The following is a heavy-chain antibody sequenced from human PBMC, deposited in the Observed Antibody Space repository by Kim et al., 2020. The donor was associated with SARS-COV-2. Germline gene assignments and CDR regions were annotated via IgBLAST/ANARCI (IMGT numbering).Heavy chain of an antibody. D-gene: IGHD2-8*02. Sequence: ASVKVSCKASGYTFTSYGISWVRQAPGQGLEWMGWISAYNGNTNYAQKLQGRVTMTTDTSTSTAYMELRSLRSDDTAVYYCARANPGPREAKRGYYYYYGMDVWGQGTTVTVSS. CDR1: GYTFTSYG. CDR3: ARANPGPREAKRGYYYYYGMDV. V-gene: IGHV1-18*01. CDR2: ISAYNGNT. J-gene: IGHJ6*02.